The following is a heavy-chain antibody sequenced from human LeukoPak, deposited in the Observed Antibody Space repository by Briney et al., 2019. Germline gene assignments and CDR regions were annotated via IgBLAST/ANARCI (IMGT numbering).Heavy chain of an antibody. V-gene: IGHV4-4*07. D-gene: IGHD4-17*01. J-gene: IGHJ4*02. CDR2: IYTSESP. CDR1: GSTISSSY. CDR3: ARHGDYEGYFDY. Sequence: SETLSPTCTVAGSTISSSYWSWSRQTAGKGKDKIGRIYTSESPNYNPSLKSRVTISVDKSQNQISLKLSSVSAPHPAVYDSARHGDYEGYFDYWGQGTLVTVSS.